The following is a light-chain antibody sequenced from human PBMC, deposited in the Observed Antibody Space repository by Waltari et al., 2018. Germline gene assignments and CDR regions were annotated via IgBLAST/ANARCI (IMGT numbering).Light chain of an antibody. Sequence: QSVLTQPASVSGSPGQPITIPSTGTSSDVGGYNYVSWYQQHPGKAPKLMIYEVSKRPSGVSNRFSGSKSGNTASLTISGLQAEDEADYYCSSYTSSSTVVFGGGTKLTVL. V-gene: IGLV2-14*01. CDR2: EVS. CDR1: SSDVGGYNY. J-gene: IGLJ2*01. CDR3: SSYTSSSTVV.